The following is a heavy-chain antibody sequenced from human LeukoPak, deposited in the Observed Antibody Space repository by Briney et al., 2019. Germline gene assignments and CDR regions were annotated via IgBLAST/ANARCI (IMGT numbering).Heavy chain of an antibody. CDR3: ARHQYYYGSGTPSLVY. V-gene: IGHV5-10-1*01. CDR1: GYSFTSYW. Sequence: GESLKISCKGSGYSFTSYWISWVRQMPGKGLEWMGRIDPSDSYTNYSPSFQGHVTISADKSISTAYLQWSSLKGSDTAMYYCARHQYYYGSGTPSLVYWGQGTLVTVSS. J-gene: IGHJ4*02. D-gene: IGHD3-10*01. CDR2: IDPSDSYT.